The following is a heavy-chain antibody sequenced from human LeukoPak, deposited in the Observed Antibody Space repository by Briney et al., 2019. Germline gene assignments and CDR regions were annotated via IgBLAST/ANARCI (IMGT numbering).Heavy chain of an antibody. V-gene: IGHV1-69*13. CDR3: ARLKRGIGAAGTSLRGWFDP. J-gene: IGHJ5*02. CDR1: GGTFSSYA. Sequence: ASVKVSCKASGGTFSSYAISWVRQAPGQGLEWMGGIIPIFGTANYAQKFQGRVTFTSDDSTSTAYMELSSLRSEDTAVYYCARLKRGIGAAGTSLRGWFDPWGQGTLVTVSS. CDR2: IIPIFGTA. D-gene: IGHD6-13*01.